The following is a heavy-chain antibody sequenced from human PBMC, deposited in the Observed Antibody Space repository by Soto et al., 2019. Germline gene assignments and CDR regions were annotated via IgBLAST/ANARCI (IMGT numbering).Heavy chain of an antibody. CDR1: GYTFTSYG. Sequence: QVQLVQSGAEVKKPGASVKVSCKASGYTFTSYGISWVRQAPGQGLEWMGWISAYNGNTNYAQKLQGRVTMTTDTPPSTAYMDLRSLSSDDTAVYYCAGGHPRSQYYYYGMDVWGQGTTVTVSS. CDR3: AGGHPRSQYYYYGMDV. V-gene: IGHV1-18*01. CDR2: ISAYNGNT. J-gene: IGHJ6*02.